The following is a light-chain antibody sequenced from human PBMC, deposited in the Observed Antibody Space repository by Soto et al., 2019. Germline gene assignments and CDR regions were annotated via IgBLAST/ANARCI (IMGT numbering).Light chain of an antibody. Sequence: QSALTQPASVSGSPGKSITISCTGTSSDIGAYNFVSWFQHHPGKAPKLMIYEVSNRPSGVSDRFSGSQSDNTASLTISGLQAEDEADYYCTSFTTSNTWVFGGGTKLTVL. CDR1: SSDIGAYNF. CDR2: EVS. V-gene: IGLV2-14*01. CDR3: TSFTTSNTWV. J-gene: IGLJ3*02.